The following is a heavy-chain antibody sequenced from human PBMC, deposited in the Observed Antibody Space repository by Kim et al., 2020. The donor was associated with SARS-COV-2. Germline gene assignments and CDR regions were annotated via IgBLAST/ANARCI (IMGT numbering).Heavy chain of an antibody. Sequence: GGSLRLSCAASGFTFNDSPMHWVRQASGKGLEWVGRIRSKANRYGTAYAASVKGRFTISRDDSKNTAYLQMNSLKTEDTSVYYCTRITGTTLAFWYAFD. D-gene: IGHD1-1*01. CDR2: IRSKANRYGT. CDR1: GFTFNDSP. V-gene: IGHV3-73*01. CDR3: TRITGTTLAFWYAFD. J-gene: IGHJ3*02.